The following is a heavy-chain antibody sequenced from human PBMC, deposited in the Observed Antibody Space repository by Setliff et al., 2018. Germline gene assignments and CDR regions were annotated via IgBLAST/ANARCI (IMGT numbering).Heavy chain of an antibody. J-gene: IGHJ6*03. CDR3: AREGVDTRSSTDYRYYMDV. CDR2: IIPIFGTT. Sequence: SVKVSCKASGGALSNYGITWVRQAPGQGLEWMGGIIPIFGTTTYAQKFLGRVTITTDESTSTAYMELSSLTSADTAVYYCAREGVDTRSSTDYRYYMDVWGKGTTVTVSS. CDR1: GGALSNYG. D-gene: IGHD5-18*01. V-gene: IGHV1-69*05.